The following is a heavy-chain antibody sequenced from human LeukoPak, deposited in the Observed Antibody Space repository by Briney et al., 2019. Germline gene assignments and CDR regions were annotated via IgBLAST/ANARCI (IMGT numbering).Heavy chain of an antibody. J-gene: IGHJ6*02. V-gene: IGHV4-59*01. D-gene: IGHD1-26*01. Sequence: SETLSLTCSVSGGSTSGSYWSWIRQSPGKGLQWIGYIHYTGSTNYNSSLKSRVTISIDTPKNQVSLRVTSVTAADTAVYYCARTGYGRDYYGMDVWGQGTTVTVSS. CDR3: ARTGYGRDYYGMDV. CDR1: GGSTSGSY. CDR2: IHYTGST.